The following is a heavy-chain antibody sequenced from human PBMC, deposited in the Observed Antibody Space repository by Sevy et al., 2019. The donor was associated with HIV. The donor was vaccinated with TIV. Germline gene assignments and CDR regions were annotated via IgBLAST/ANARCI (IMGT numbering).Heavy chain of an antibody. V-gene: IGHV3-30*02. D-gene: IGHD6-25*01. Sequence: GGSLRLSCAASGFRFNNFGMYWVRQAPGKGLEGVAFIRYDGINKYYVDSVKGRSTISRDNSKDTLYLEMKSLRLEDTAIYYCANGGSGGIDHYGMDVWGQWTTVTVSS. CDR3: ANGGSGGIDHYGMDV. CDR1: GFRFNNFG. CDR2: IRYDGINK. J-gene: IGHJ6*02.